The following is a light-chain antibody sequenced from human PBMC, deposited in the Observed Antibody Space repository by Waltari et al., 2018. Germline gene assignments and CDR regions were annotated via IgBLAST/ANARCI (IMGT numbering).Light chain of an antibody. V-gene: IGLV1-44*01. CDR1: TSTIGTNT. CDR2: ANY. CDR3: ATWDDSLSGRV. J-gene: IGLJ3*02. Sequence: QSVLTQPTSTSGTPGQRVTISCSGSTSTIGTNTVTWYQLLPGTAPKTVIFANYHRPSGVPDRFSASKSGTSASLVISGLQSEDEADYFCATWDDSLSGRVFGGGTKVTVL.